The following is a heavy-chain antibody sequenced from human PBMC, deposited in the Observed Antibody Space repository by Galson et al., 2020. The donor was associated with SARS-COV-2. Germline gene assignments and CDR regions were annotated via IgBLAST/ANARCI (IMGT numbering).Heavy chain of an antibody. V-gene: IGHV1-8*01. CDR3: ARGGDGGGAVAGTFFV. CDR2: MNPNSGNT. Sequence: ASVKVSCKASGYTFTSYDINWVRQATGQGLAWMGWMNPNSGNTGYAQKFQGRVNMTRNTSISTAYMELSSLRSEDTAVYYCARGGDGGGAVAGTFFVWGQGTLVTVSS. J-gene: IGHJ4*02. CDR1: GYTFTSYD. D-gene: IGHD6-19*01.